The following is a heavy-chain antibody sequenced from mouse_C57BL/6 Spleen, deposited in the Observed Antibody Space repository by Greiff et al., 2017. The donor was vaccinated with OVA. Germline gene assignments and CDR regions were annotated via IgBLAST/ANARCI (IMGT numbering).Heavy chain of an antibody. CDR1: GYTFTSYW. D-gene: IGHD1-3*01. V-gene: IGHV1-53*01. CDR2: INPSNGGT. J-gene: IGHJ4*01. CDR3: ARKEIYRRAMDY. Sequence: VQLQQPGTELVKPGASVKLSCKASGYTFTSYWMHWVKQRPGQGLEWIGNINPSNGGTNYNEKFKSKATLTVDKSSSTAYMQLSSLTSKDSAVDYCARKEIYRRAMDYWGQGTSVTVSS.